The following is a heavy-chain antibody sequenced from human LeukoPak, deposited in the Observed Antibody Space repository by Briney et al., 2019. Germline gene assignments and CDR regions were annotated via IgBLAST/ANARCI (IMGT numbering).Heavy chain of an antibody. CDR1: GSSISSYY. V-gene: IGHV4-59*01. D-gene: IGHD6-19*01. CDR2: IYYSGST. Sequence: SETLSLTCTVSGSSISSYYWSWIRQPPGQGLEWIGYIYYSGSTNYNPSLKSRVTISVDTSKNQFSLKLSSVTAADTAVYYCARAMAGLIDYWGQGTLVTVSS. CDR3: ARAMAGLIDY. J-gene: IGHJ4*02.